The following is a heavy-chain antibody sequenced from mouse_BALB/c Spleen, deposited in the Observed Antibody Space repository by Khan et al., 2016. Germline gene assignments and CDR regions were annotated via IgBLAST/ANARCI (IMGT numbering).Heavy chain of an antibody. Sequence: EVKLLESGPGLVKPSQTVSLTCTVTGISITTGNYRWSWIRQFPGSKLEWIGYIYYSGTITYNQSLTSRTTITRNTSTNQFVLKKSSLTALDASTYSCARALVYGGSYYFDCWRQGTTLTVSS. J-gene: IGHJ2*01. V-gene: IGHV3-5*02. CDR2: IYYSGTI. CDR1: GISITTGNYR. CDR3: ARALVYGGSYYFDC. D-gene: IGHD1-1*02.